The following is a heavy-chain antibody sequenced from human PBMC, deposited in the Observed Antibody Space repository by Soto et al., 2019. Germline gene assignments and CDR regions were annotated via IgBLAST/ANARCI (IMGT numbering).Heavy chain of an antibody. Sequence: GGSLRLSCAASGFTFSSYSMNWVRQAPGKWLEWVSSISSSSSYIYYADSVKGRFTISRDNAKNSLYLQMNSLRAEDTAVYYCARDKGYYGMDVWGQGXTVTVYS. J-gene: IGHJ6*02. V-gene: IGHV3-21*01. CDR3: ARDKGYYGMDV. CDR1: GFTFSSYS. CDR2: ISSSSSYI.